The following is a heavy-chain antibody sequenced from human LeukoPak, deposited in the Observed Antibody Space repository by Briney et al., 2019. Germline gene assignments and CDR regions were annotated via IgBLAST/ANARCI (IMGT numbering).Heavy chain of an antibody. J-gene: IGHJ4*02. CDR1: GFTFSSYA. CDR3: AKQSSNSGWPYPIGD. V-gene: IGHV3-23*01. CDR2: IGGDGATT. D-gene: IGHD6-19*01. Sequence: PGGSLRLSCAASGFTFSSYAMSWVRQAPGKGLEWVSAIGGDGATTYYADSVKGRFTISRDNSKKTLYLQMNSLRAEDTAVYYCAKQSSNSGWPYPIGDWGQGTLVTVSS.